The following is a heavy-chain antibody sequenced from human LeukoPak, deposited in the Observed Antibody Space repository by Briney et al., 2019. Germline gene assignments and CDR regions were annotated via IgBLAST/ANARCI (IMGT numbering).Heavy chain of an antibody. V-gene: IGHV4-59*01. CDR1: GGSISSYY. CDR2: IYYSGST. J-gene: IGHJ4*02. Sequence: PSETLSLTCTVSGGSISSYYWSWMRQPPGKGLEWIGYIYYSGSTDYNPSLKSRVTISVDTSKNQLSLKLSSVTAADTAVYYCARAGLGYGRPCYFDYWGQGTLLTVSS. D-gene: IGHD5-18*01. CDR3: ARAGLGYGRPCYFDY.